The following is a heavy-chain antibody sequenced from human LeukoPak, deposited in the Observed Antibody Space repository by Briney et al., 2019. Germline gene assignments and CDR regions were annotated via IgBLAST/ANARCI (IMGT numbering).Heavy chain of an antibody. CDR2: MNPNSGNT. D-gene: IGHD2-15*01. CDR3: ARGQEPPGCSGGSCYGIYYYYYGMDV. CDR1: GYTFTSYD. Sequence: ASVKVSCKASGYTFTSYDINWVRQATGQGLEWMGWMNPNSGNTGYAQKFQGRVTMTRNTSISTAYMELSSLRSEDTAVYYCARGQEPPGCSGGSCYGIYYYYYGMDVWGQGTTVTVSS. V-gene: IGHV1-8*01. J-gene: IGHJ6*02.